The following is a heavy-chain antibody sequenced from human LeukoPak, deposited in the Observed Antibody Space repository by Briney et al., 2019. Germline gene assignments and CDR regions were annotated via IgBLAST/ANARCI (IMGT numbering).Heavy chain of an antibody. CDR3: ARGGNRFGGFYFDY. CDR2: IHHSGRS. CDR1: ADSLSSGGHY. D-gene: IGHD3-10*01. Sequence: SETLSLTCTVSADSLSSGGHYWAWIRQFPGEGLESIGFIHHSGRSRHNPSLKDRVAISVDTSRKQFALKLSSVTAADTAMYYCARGGNRFGGFYFDYWGQGIQVIVSS. J-gene: IGHJ4*02. V-gene: IGHV4-31*03.